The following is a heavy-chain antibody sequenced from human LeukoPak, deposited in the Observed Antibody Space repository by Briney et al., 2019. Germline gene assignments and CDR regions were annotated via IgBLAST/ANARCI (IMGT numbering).Heavy chain of an antibody. J-gene: IGHJ3*02. CDR3: ARGLGREMAYTAFDI. V-gene: IGHV3-21*01. CDR2: ISSSSSYI. Sequence: PGGSLKLSCKASGFTFSSYSMNWVRQAPGQGLEWVSSISSSSSYIYYADSVKGRFTISRDNAKNSLYLQMNSLRAEDTAVYYCARGLGREMAYTAFDIWGQGTMVTVSS. CDR1: GFTFSSYS. D-gene: IGHD5-24*01.